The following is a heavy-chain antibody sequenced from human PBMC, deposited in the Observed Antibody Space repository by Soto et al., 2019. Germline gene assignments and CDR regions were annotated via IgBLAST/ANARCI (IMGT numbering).Heavy chain of an antibody. CDR3: AGSTTPDDYYDMDV. V-gene: IGHV3-7*01. J-gene: IGHJ6*02. Sequence: GGSLRLSCAASGFTFSSYWMSWVRQAPGKGLEWVANIKQDGSEKYYVDSVKGRFTISRDNAKNSLYLQMNSLRAEDTAVYYCAGSTTPDDYYDMDVWGQGTTVTVSS. CDR2: IKQDGSEK. D-gene: IGHD4-17*01. CDR1: GFTFSSYW.